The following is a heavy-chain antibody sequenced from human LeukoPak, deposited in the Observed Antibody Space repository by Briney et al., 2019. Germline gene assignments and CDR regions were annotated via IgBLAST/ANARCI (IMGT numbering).Heavy chain of an antibody. D-gene: IGHD5-12*01. Sequence: PSETLSLTCTVSGDSISRSRYFWGWIRQPPGKGLERVGNIYYSGSTYYNPSLKSRVTMSVDTSKNQFSLNLTSVTAADTAVYYCARGSPSGYVGDWFDPWGQGIPVIVSS. CDR1: GDSISRSRYF. CDR3: ARGSPSGYVGDWFDP. J-gene: IGHJ5*02. V-gene: IGHV4-39*07. CDR2: IYYSGST.